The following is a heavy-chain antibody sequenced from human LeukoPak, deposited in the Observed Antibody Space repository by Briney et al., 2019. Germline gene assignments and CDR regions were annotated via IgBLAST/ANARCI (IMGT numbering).Heavy chain of an antibody. J-gene: IGHJ4*02. CDR1: GFNFSSYA. Sequence: GGSLRLSCAASGFNFSSYAMSWVRQAPGRGLEWVSYITDDSLTMYYTDSVKGRFSISRDNAKNSLYLQMNSLRAEDTAVYYCVARGGWARFDYWGQGTLVTVSS. CDR3: VARGGWARFDY. CDR2: ITDDSLTM. D-gene: IGHD6-19*01. V-gene: IGHV3-48*04.